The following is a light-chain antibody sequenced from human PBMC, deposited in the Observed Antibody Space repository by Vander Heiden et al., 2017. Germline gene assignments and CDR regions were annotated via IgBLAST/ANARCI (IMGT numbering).Light chain of an antibody. CDR2: AAS. Sequence: DIQMTQSPSSLSASVGDRVTITCRASQGISSWLAWYQQKPEKAPKPLIYAASSCQSGVPPTFSGSGSGTAFTLTISSMQPADFATSYCQQYNSYPWTFGQGTKVEIK. V-gene: IGKV1D-16*01. CDR3: QQYNSYPWT. J-gene: IGKJ1*01. CDR1: QGISSW.